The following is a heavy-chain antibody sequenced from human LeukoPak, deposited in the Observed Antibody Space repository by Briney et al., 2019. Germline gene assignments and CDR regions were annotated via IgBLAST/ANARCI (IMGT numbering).Heavy chain of an antibody. CDR2: INHSGST. D-gene: IGHD2-2*02. CDR1: GGSFSGYY. Sequence: SETLSLTCAVYGGSFSGYYWSWIRQPPGKGLEWIGEINHSGSTNYNPSLKSRVTISVDTSKNQFSLKLSSVTAPDTAVYYCARRLYCSSTSCYTVWFDPWGQGTLVTVSS. CDR3: ARRLYCSSTSCYTVWFDP. V-gene: IGHV4-34*01. J-gene: IGHJ5*02.